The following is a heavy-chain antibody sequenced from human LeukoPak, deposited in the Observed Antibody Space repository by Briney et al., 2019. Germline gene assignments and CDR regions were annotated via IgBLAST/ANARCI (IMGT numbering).Heavy chain of an antibody. CDR2: ISAYNGNT. D-gene: IGHD3-22*01. V-gene: IGHV1-18*01. CDR1: GYTFTSYG. Sequence: GASVKVSCKASGYTFTSYGISWVRQAPGQGLEWMGWISAYNGNTNYAQKLQGRVTMTTDTSTSTAYMELRSLRSDDTAVYYCARVDLPPFTGFWIYYDSRPGAFDIWGQGTMVTVSS. J-gene: IGHJ3*02. CDR3: ARVDLPPFTGFWIYYDSRPGAFDI.